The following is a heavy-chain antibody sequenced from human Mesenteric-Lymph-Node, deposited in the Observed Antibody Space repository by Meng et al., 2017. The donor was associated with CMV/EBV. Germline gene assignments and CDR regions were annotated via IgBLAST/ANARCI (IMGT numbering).Heavy chain of an antibody. CDR2: INHSGST. Sequence: SETLSLTCAVYGGSFSDYYWSWIRQPPGKGLEWIGEINHSGSTNYNPSLKSRVTISIDTSKNQFSLRLSSVTAADTAVYYCASQGQRDTYHDFWSGPTFYYYYGMDVRGQGTTVTVSS. D-gene: IGHD3-3*01. J-gene: IGHJ6*01. CDR3: ASQGQRDTYHDFWSGPTFYYYYGMDV. CDR1: GGSFSDYY. V-gene: IGHV4-34*01.